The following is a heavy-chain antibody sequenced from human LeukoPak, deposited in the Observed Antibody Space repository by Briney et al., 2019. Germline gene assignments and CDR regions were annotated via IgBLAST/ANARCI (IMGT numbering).Heavy chain of an antibody. V-gene: IGHV3-74*01. CDR1: GFIFSSNW. D-gene: IGHD4-17*01. Sequence: PGGSLRLSCAASGFIFSSNWMHWVRQAPGKGLVWVSRINTDGSSTSYADSVKGRFTISRDNAKNTLYLQMNSLRAEDTAVYYCARDLLDYGDYPAVDYWGQGTLVTVSS. CDR3: ARDLLDYGDYPAVDY. J-gene: IGHJ4*02. CDR2: INTDGSST.